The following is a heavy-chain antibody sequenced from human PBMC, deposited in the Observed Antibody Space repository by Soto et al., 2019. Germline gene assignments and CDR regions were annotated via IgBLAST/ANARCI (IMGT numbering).Heavy chain of an antibody. V-gene: IGHV1-69*12. CDR3: ASDGIAARPIAWFDP. J-gene: IGHJ5*02. CDR2: ITPIFGAA. Sequence: QVQLVQSGAEVKKPGSSVKVSCKASGGTFSSYAIRWVRQAPGQGLEWMGGITPIFGAADYAQKFQGRVTITADESTSTAYMELSSLRSEDTAVYYCASDGIAARPIAWFDPWGQGTLVTVSS. CDR1: GGTFSSYA. D-gene: IGHD6-6*01.